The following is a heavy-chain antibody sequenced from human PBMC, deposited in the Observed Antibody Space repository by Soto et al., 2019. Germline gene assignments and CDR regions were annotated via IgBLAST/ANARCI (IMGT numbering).Heavy chain of an antibody. V-gene: IGHV3-74*01. CDR1: GFRFSTSW. D-gene: IGHD1-1*01. CDR2: ISRDGSST. J-gene: IGHJ6*02. CDR3: ARPSGDWNDGGRSSYYGLDV. Sequence: GGSLRLSCAASGFRFSTSWMHWVRQVPGKGLLWVARISRDGSSTSYADSVRGRLSISRDNAKNTLYLQMNSLSVEDTAIYFCARPSGDWNDGGRSSYYGLDVWGQGTTVTVSS.